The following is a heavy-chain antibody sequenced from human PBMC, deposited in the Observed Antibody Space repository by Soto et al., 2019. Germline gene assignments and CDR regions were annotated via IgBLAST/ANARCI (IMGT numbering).Heavy chain of an antibody. D-gene: IGHD6-19*01. CDR3: AKKGLAVAPTYYYYGMDV. CDR2: ISYDGSNK. Sequence: QPGGSLRLSCAASGFTFSSYGMHWVRQAPGKGLEWVAVISYDGSNKYYADSVKGRFTISRDNSKNTLYLQMNSLRAEDTAVYYCAKKGLAVAPTYYYYGMDVWGQGTTVTVSS. J-gene: IGHJ6*02. CDR1: GFTFSSYG. V-gene: IGHV3-30*18.